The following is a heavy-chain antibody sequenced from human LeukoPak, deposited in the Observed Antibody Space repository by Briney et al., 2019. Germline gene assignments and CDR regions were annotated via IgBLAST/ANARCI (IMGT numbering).Heavy chain of an antibody. V-gene: IGHV3-7*01. CDR3: ARKTANWFDP. CDR1: GFTFSSYW. Sequence: GGSVRLSCAASGFTFSSYWMTWVRQAPGKGLEWVANIKRDGSETYYVDSVKGRFTISRDNAKNSLYLQMNSLRAEDTAVYYCARKTANWFDPWGQGTLVTVSS. J-gene: IGHJ5*02. CDR2: IKRDGSET.